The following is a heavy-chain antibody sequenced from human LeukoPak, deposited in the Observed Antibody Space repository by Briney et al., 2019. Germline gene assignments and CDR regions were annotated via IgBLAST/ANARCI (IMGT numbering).Heavy chain of an antibody. CDR2: INAYNGNT. CDR3: ARGEKPYDY. CDR1: GYTFTYYV. D-gene: IGHD1-26*01. J-gene: IGHJ4*02. V-gene: IGHV1-18*01. Sequence: ASVKVSCKTSGYTFTYYVNSWVRQAPGQGLEWMGWINAYNGNTNDAQKFQGRVTMTTDTSTSTAYMELRSLRSDDTAVYYCARGEKPYDYWGQGTLVSVSS.